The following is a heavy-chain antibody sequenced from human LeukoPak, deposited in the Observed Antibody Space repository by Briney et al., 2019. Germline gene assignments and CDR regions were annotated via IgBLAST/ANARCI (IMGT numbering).Heavy chain of an antibody. CDR2: IYTSGST. V-gene: IGHV4-59*01. CDR1: GGSISSYY. D-gene: IGHD5-24*01. CDR3: ARDLDGYNFLDY. Sequence: SETLSLTCTVSGGSISSYYWSWIRQPPGKGLEWIGYIYTSGSTNYNPSLKSRVTISVDTSKNQFSQKLSSVTAADTAVYYCARDLDGYNFLDYWGQGTLVTVSS. J-gene: IGHJ4*02.